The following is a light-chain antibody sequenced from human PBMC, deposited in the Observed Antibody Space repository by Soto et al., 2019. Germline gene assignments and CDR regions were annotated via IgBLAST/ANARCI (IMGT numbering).Light chain of an antibody. J-gene: IGLJ1*01. CDR2: DVN. V-gene: IGLV2-11*01. CDR1: SSDVANYNY. CDR3: CSYAGTYTRV. Sequence: QSVLTQPPSAAGSPGQSVTISCTRTSSDVANYNYVSWYQQHPGKAPKLMIYDVNKRPSGVPYRFSGSKSGNTASLTISGLQAEDEADYYCCSYAGTYTRVFGTGTKVTVL.